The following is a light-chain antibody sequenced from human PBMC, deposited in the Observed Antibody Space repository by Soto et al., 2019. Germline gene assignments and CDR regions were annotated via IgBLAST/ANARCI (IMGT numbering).Light chain of an antibody. V-gene: IGLV2-8*01. J-gene: IGLJ2*01. CDR3: SSYAGSNKVL. Sequence: QSVLTQPPSASGSPGQSVTISCTGTSSDVGGYNYVSWYQQHPGKAPKLMISEVSKRPSGVPDRFSGSKSGNTASLTVSGLQPDDEADYYCSSYAGSNKVLFGGGPKLTGL. CDR2: EVS. CDR1: SSDVGGYNY.